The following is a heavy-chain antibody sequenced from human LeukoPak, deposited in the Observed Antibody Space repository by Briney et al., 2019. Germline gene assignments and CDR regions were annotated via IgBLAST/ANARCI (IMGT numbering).Heavy chain of an antibody. D-gene: IGHD2-2*01. J-gene: IGHJ6*03. CDR2: ISANAVST. CDR1: RFTFSSYT. V-gene: IGHV3-23*01. Sequence: GGSLRLSCADSRFTFSSYTMNWVRQAPGKGLEWVSGISANAVSTYYADSVKGRFTISRDNSKNTLYLHMDRLGTEDTAVYYCASMPSTEIYYIYYMDVWGKGTTVTVSS. CDR3: ASMPSTEIYYIYYMDV.